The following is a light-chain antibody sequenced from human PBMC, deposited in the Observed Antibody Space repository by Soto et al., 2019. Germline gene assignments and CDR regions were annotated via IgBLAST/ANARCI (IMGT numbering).Light chain of an antibody. CDR3: SSYAGTYHLYF. CDR2: EVS. J-gene: IGLJ1*01. Sequence: QSALTQHPCASGSPGQSVTMSCTGTSSDVGAYNYVSWYQQHPGKAPKLMIYEVSKRPSGVPDRFSGSKSGNTASLTVSGLQAEDEADYYCSSYAGTYHLYFFGPGTKVTVL. CDR1: SSDVGAYNY. V-gene: IGLV2-8*01.